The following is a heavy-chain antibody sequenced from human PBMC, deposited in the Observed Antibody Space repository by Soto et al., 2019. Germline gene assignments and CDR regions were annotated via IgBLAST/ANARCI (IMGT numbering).Heavy chain of an antibody. D-gene: IGHD3-22*01. CDR2: YNPVIAYG. J-gene: IGHJ5*02. CDR3: ARNSSDFYGWLDP. V-gene: IGHV1-18*04. CDR1: GYTFNNYA. Sequence: QVQLLQSGAEVKEPGASVRVSCKASGYTFNNYAVSWVRQAPGQGLEWMGWYNPVIAYGQSAKKFQGRVSITTDTSTNTAYMELKSLRSDDTAVYYCARNSSDFYGWLDPWGQGTLVTVSS.